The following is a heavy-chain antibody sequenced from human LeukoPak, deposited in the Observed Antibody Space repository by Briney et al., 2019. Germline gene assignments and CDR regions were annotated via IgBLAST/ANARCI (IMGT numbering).Heavy chain of an antibody. CDR3: AKWDYSNSGDYYYMDV. J-gene: IGHJ6*03. D-gene: IGHD6-6*01. CDR1: GFTFSTYG. V-gene: IGHV3-30*02. Sequence: GGSLRLSCAASGFTFSTYGMNWVRQAPGKGLEWVAFVRGDGSNKYYAVSVKGRFTISRDNSKSTLYLQMNSLRTEDTAVYYCAKWDYSNSGDYYYMDVWGKGTTVTVSS. CDR2: VRGDGSNK.